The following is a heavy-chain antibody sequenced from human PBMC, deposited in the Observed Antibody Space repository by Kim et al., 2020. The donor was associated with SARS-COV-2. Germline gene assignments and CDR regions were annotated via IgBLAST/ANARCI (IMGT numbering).Heavy chain of an antibody. J-gene: IGHJ4*02. V-gene: IGHV3-33*06. CDR3: AKVGITMVRGVLNYFDY. Sequence: GGSLRLSCAASGFTFSSYGMHWVRQAPGKGLEWVAVIWYDGSNKYYADSVKGRFTISRDNSKNTLYLQMNSLRAEDTAVYYCAKVGITMVRGVLNYFDYWGRGTLVTVSS. D-gene: IGHD3-10*01. CDR2: IWYDGSNK. CDR1: GFTFSSYG.